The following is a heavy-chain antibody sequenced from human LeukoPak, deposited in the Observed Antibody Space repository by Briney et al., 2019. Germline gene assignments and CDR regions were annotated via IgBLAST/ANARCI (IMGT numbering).Heavy chain of an antibody. V-gene: IGHV3-23*01. CDR1: GFSFSSYA. J-gene: IGHJ1*01. CDR2: ISGSGGST. CDR3: AIPYDSSGYFRAEYFQH. Sequence: GGSLRLSCAASGFSFSSYAMSWVRQAPGKGLEWVSAISGSGGSTYYADSVKGRFTISRDNSKNTLYLQMNSLRAEDTAVYYCAIPYDSSGYFRAEYFQHWGQGTLVTVSS. D-gene: IGHD3-22*01.